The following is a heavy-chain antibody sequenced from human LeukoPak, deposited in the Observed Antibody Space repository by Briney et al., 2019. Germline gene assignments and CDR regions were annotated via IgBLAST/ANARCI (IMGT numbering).Heavy chain of an antibody. V-gene: IGHV3-30*02. J-gene: IGHJ6*03. CDR3: AKVEADIVVVVAATERSWYYYYMDV. CDR2: IQFDGRNK. Sequence: GGSLRLSCVASGFTFSSYGLHWVRQAPGKGLEWVAFIQFDGRNKYYAESVKGRFTISRDNSKNTLYLQMNSLRAEDTAVYYCAKVEADIVVVVAATERSWYYYYMDVWGIGTTVTVSS. CDR1: GFTFSSYG. D-gene: IGHD2-15*01.